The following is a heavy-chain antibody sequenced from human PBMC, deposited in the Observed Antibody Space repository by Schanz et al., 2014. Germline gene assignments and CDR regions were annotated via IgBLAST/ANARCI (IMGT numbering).Heavy chain of an antibody. V-gene: IGHV3-23*01. CDR1: GFNFNTYA. CDR2: LTEGGGGT. D-gene: IGHD2-21*01. J-gene: IGHJ4*02. Sequence: EVQLLESGGGLAQPGGSLRLACAASGFNFNTYAMSWVRQAPGKGLEWVSGLTEGGGGTYYTDAVKGRFTISRDSSKNTLYLQMNSLRADDTAVYYCAKSKSQLPLFDYWGQGTLVAVPS. CDR3: AKSKSQLPLFDY.